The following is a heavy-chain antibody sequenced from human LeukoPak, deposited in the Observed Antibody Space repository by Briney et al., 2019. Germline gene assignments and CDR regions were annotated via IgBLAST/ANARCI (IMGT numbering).Heavy chain of an antibody. J-gene: IGHJ4*02. Sequence: ASVKVSCKASGYRFXXHXXHWVRQAPGQGLEWXXXIXPTXXXTXXAXXXXXRXXXXRXXSTSTDYMEVRSLRSDDTAVYYCARDFSGSWTWDYWGQGTLVTVSS. CDR2: IXPTXXXT. CDR1: GYRFXXHX. CDR3: ARDFSGSWTWDY. V-gene: IGHV1-46*01. D-gene: IGHD5-12*01.